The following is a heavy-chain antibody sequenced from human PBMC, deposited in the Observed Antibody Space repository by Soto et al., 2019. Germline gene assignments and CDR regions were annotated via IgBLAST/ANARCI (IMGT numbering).Heavy chain of an antibody. Sequence: EVQLVESGGGLVQPGGSLRLSCAASGFTFSSYAMHWVRQAPGKGLEYVSAISSNGCSTYYANSVKCRFTISRETSQYTVYVQIGSPRAEDMAVDYCAGSVRMGKGYYYYMYVWGKGTTVTVSS. CDR2: ISSNGCST. D-gene: IGHD1-26*01. CDR1: GFTFSSYA. CDR3: AGSVRMGKGYYYYMYV. V-gene: IGHV3-64*01. J-gene: IGHJ6*03.